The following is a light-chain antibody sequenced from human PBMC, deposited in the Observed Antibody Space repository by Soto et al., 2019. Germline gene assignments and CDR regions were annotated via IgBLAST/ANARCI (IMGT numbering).Light chain of an antibody. CDR3: QHYNNWPLA. Sequence: EVVLTQSPVTLSVSPGERATLSCRAGQSVSSYLAWYQQKPGQAPRLLIYRASTRATGIPARFSGGGSGTEFTLTISSLQSEDFAVYYCQHYNNWPLAFGQGTKVEIK. CDR2: RAS. V-gene: IGKV3-15*01. J-gene: IGKJ1*01. CDR1: QSVSSY.